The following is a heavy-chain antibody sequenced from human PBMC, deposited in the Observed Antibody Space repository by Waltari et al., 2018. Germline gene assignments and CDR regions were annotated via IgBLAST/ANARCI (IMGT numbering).Heavy chain of an antibody. J-gene: IGHJ6*03. CDR2: IYHSGST. V-gene: IGHV4-38-2*02. CDR1: GYSISSGYY. Sequence: QVQLQESGPGLVKPSETLSLTCTVSGYSISSGYYWGWIRQPPGKGLEWIGSIYHSGSTYYNPSLKSRVTISVDTSKNQFSLKLSSVTAADTAVYYCGTNGATLDAGYYYMDVWGKGTTVTISS. D-gene: IGHD2-8*01. CDR3: GTNGATLDAGYYYMDV.